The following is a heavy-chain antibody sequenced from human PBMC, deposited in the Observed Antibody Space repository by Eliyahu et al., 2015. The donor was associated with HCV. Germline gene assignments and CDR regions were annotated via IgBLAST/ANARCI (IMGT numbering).Heavy chain of an antibody. CDR1: GIPFNGYA. CDR2: IWYDGSHK. J-gene: IGHJ6*02. V-gene: IGHV3-33*01. CDR3: ARDRFSQFYYYGMDV. Sequence: QVQLVESGGGVVQPGRSLRLSXAASGIPFNGYAMXWVRQAPGKGLEWVAVIWYDGSHKFYADSVKGRFTISRDNSENTVYLQMNSLRVEDTAVYYCARDRFSQFYYYGMDVWGQGTTVTVSS. D-gene: IGHD4-11*01.